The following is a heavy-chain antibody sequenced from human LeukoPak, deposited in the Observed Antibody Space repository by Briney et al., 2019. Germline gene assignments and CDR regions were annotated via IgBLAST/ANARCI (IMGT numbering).Heavy chain of an antibody. CDR2: ITTDGSST. D-gene: IGHD3-22*01. V-gene: IGHV3-74*01. CDR3: ARGASSGNLKDAFDI. Sequence: GGSLRLSCAASGFTFSDCWMHWVRQRAGEGLEYVSRITTDGSSTTYADSVKGRFTVSRDNAKNTLYLQMNSLRAEDTAVYYCARGASSGNLKDAFDIWGQGTMVTVAS. J-gene: IGHJ3*02. CDR1: GFTFSDCW.